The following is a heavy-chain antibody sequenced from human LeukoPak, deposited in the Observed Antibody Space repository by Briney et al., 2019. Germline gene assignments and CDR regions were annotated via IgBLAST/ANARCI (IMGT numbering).Heavy chain of an antibody. V-gene: IGHV1-2*02. Sequence: ASVKVSCKASGYRFSGNYIHWVRQSPGQGLEWMAWINPNSGDTNYAQKFPCRVTVTRDTSIRTAYMDLSRLRYDDTAIYFCARAREVTGLTPWGQGTLVTVSS. CDR1: GYRFSGNY. J-gene: IGHJ5*02. CDR2: INPNSGDT. CDR3: ARAREVTGLTP. D-gene: IGHD3-9*01.